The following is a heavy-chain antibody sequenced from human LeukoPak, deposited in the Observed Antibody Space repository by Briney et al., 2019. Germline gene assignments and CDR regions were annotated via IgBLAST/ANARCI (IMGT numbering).Heavy chain of an antibody. Sequence: SQTLSLTCAISGDSVSSNSGAWNWIRQSPSRGLEWLGRTYYRSKWYNDYAVSVKSRMTINPDTSKNQFSLQLNSVTPEDTAVYYCVKVVRGVIDHWGQGTLVTVSS. V-gene: IGHV6-1*01. CDR1: GDSVSSNSGA. D-gene: IGHD3-10*01. J-gene: IGHJ5*02. CDR3: VKVVRGVIDH. CDR2: TYYRSKWYN.